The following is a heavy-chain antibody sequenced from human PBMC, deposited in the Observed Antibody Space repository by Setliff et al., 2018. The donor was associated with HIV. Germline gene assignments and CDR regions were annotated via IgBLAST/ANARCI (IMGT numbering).Heavy chain of an antibody. V-gene: IGHV3-74*01. CDR2: INSDGSST. D-gene: IGHD1-1*01. J-gene: IGHJ4*02. Sequence: GGSLRLSCAASGFTFSSYWMHWVRQAPGKGLVWVSRINSDGSSTSYADSVKGRFTISRDDSKNTVFLQLDTLRREDTAVYYCASARLPTGGTSTSLDFWGQGALVTAPQ. CDR3: ASARLPTGGTSTSLDF. CDR1: GFTFSSYW.